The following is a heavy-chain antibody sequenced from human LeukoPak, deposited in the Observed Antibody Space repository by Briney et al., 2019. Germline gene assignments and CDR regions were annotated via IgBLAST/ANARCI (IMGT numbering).Heavy chain of an antibody. V-gene: IGHV3-11*01. CDR3: ARGRLGLRAFDY. CDR2: ISSSGSTI. J-gene: IGHJ4*02. Sequence: VGYLRLSCAASGFTFSDYYMSWIRQAPGKGLDWVSYISSSGSTIYYADSVKGRFTISRDNAKNSLYLQMNSLRAEDTAVYYCARGRLGLRAFDYWGQGTLVTVSS. CDR1: GFTFSDYY. D-gene: IGHD4/OR15-4a*01.